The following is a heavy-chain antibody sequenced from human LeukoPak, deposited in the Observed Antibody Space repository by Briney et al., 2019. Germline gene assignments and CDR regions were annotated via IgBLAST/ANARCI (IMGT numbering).Heavy chain of an antibody. V-gene: IGHV4-34*01. J-gene: IGHJ4*02. CDR2: INHSGST. D-gene: IGHD3-10*01. CDR3: ARKPMVRGPRFDY. CDR1: GGSFSGYY. Sequence: SETLSLTCAVYGGSFSGYYWSWIRQPPGKGLEWIGEINHSGSTNYNPSLKSRVTISVDTPKNQFSLKLSSVTAADTAVYYCARKPMVRGPRFDYWGQGTLVTVSS.